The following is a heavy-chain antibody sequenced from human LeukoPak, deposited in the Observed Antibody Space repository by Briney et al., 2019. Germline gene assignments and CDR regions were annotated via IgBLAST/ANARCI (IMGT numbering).Heavy chain of an antibody. Sequence: AGGSLRLSCAASGFTFSNAWMSWVRQAPGKGLEWVGRIKSKTDGGTTDYAAPVKGRFTISRDDSKNTLYLQMNSLKTEDTAVYYCTPPTRWELPGYWGQGTLVTVSS. CDR1: GFTFSNAW. J-gene: IGHJ4*02. CDR2: IKSKTDGGTT. D-gene: IGHD1-26*01. V-gene: IGHV3-15*01. CDR3: TPPTRWELPGY.